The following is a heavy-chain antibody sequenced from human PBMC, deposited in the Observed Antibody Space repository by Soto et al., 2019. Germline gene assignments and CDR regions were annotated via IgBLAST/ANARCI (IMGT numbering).Heavy chain of an antibody. D-gene: IGHD2-15*01. CDR2: MASDGIEK. Sequence: QVQLVESGGGVVQPGRSLRLSCVASGFTFSRYGMHWVRQVPGKGLELVAVMASDGIEKYYVDSLKGRFTISRDNSKNTLYLQMNSLRLEDTAVYYCAKGSGGHSDADYWGQGTLVTVSS. J-gene: IGHJ4*02. CDR1: GFTFSRYG. V-gene: IGHV3-30*18. CDR3: AKGSGGHSDADY.